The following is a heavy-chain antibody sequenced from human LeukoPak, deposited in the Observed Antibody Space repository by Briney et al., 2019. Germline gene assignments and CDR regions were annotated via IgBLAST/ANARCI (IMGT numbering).Heavy chain of an antibody. J-gene: IGHJ4*02. Sequence: GGSLRLSCAASGFTFISYWMSWVRQAPGKGLEWVSVIYGGSYTYYADSVKGRFTISRDNSKNTLYLQMNSLRAEDTAVYYCATRIWATPIDYWGQGTLVTVSS. CDR1: GFTFISYW. V-gene: IGHV3-53*01. CDR2: IYGGSYT. CDR3: ATRIWATPIDY. D-gene: IGHD2-15*01.